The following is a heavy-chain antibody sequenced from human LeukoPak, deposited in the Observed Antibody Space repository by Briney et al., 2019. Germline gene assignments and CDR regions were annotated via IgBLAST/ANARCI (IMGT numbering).Heavy chain of an antibody. CDR3: ARGPRGAAAGTDFLH. D-gene: IGHD6-13*01. CDR2: ISSSYSTI. V-gene: IGHV3-48*01. CDR1: GFTFSSYS. J-gene: IGHJ1*01. Sequence: QPGGSLRLSCAASGFTFSSYSMNWVRQAPGKGREWVSYISSSYSTIYYADSVKGRFTISRDNAKNSLYLQMNSLRAEDTAVYYCARGPRGAAAGTDFLHWGQGTLVTVSS.